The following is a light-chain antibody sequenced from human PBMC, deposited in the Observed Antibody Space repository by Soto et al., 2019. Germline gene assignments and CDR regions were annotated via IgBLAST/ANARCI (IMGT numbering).Light chain of an antibody. J-gene: IGKJ1*01. Sequence: DIQMTQSPSTLSASVGDTVTITCRASQRVSDSLAWYQVKTGEAPKLLIFDVSNLETGVPSRFSGSGSGTEFSLTIRGLQPDDFATYYCQQYDYSRTFGQGTKVDIK. CDR3: QQYDYSRT. V-gene: IGKV1-5*01. CDR2: DVS. CDR1: QRVSDS.